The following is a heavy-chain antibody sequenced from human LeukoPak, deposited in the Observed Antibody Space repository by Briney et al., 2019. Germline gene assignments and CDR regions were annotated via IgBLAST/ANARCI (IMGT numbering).Heavy chain of an antibody. Sequence: SETLSLTCAVYGGSFSGYYWSWIRQPPGKGLEWIGSIYYSGSTYYNPSLKSRVTISVDTSKNQFSLKLSSVTAADTAVYYCARSGSMVRGVSAVVYWGQGTLVTVSS. CDR3: ARSGSMVRGVSAVVY. CDR1: GGSFSGYY. CDR2: IYYSGST. V-gene: IGHV4-34*01. J-gene: IGHJ4*02. D-gene: IGHD3-10*01.